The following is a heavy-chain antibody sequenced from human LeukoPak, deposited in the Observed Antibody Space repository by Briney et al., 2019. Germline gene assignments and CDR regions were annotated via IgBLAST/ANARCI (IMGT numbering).Heavy chain of an antibody. CDR3: ASPRHSSSRELDY. Sequence: GGSLRLSCAASGFTFSSYEMNWVRQAPGKGLEWVSYISSSGSTIYYADSVKGRFTISRDNAKNSLYLQMNSLRAEDTAVYYCASPRHSSSRELDYWGQGTPVTVSS. D-gene: IGHD6-13*01. CDR2: ISSSGSTI. V-gene: IGHV3-48*03. J-gene: IGHJ4*02. CDR1: GFTFSSYE.